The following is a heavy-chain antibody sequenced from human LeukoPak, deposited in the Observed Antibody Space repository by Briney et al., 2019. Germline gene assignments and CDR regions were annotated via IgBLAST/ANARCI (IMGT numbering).Heavy chain of an antibody. CDR3: ATGNGYSYGYFDY. CDR1: GFSFSSYG. J-gene: IGHJ4*02. V-gene: IGHV3-30*02. Sequence: GGSLGLSCAASGFSFSSYGMHWVRQAPGKGLEWVAFIRYDGSNKYYADSVKGRFTISRDNAKNSLYLQMNSLRAEDTALYYCATGNGYSYGYFDYWGQGTLVTVSS. D-gene: IGHD5-18*01. CDR2: IRYDGSNK.